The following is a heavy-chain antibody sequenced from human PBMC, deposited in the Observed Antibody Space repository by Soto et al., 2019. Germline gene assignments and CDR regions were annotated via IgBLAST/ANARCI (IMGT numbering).Heavy chain of an antibody. CDR1: GFTVSSNY. D-gene: IGHD7-27*01. V-gene: IGHV3-53*01. CDR2: IYSSGST. Sequence: GGSLRLSCAASGFTVSSNYMSWVRQAPGKGLEWVSVIYSSGSTSYADSVKGRFTISRNNYKNTMYLQMNSLRAEDKAVYYYASSPTGDRDAFDIWGQGTMVTVSS. CDR3: ASSPTGDRDAFDI. J-gene: IGHJ3*02.